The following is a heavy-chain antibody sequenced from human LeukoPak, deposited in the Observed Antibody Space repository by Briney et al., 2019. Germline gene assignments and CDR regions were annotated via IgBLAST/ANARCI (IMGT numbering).Heavy chain of an antibody. CDR2: INTNTGNP. D-gene: IGHD3-3*01. V-gene: IGHV7-4-1*02. CDR3: ARAPASGFLEWLYYYYGMDV. CDR1: GYTFTSYA. Sequence: GASVKVSCKASGYTFTSYAMNWVRQAPGQGLEWMGWINTNTGNPTYAQGFTGRFVFSLDTSVSTAYLQISGLKAEDTAVYYCARAPASGFLEWLYYYYGMDVWGQGTTVTVSS. J-gene: IGHJ6*02.